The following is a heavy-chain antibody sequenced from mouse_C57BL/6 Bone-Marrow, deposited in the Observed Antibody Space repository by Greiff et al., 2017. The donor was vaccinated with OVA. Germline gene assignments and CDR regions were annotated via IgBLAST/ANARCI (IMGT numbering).Heavy chain of an antibody. J-gene: IGHJ2*01. D-gene: IGHD1-1*01. CDR1: GYTFTDYY. CDR2: INPNNGGT. V-gene: IGHV1-26*01. Sequence: EVQLQHPGAELVKPGASVKISCKASGYTFTDYYMNWVKQSHGKSLEWIGDINPNNGGTSYNQKFKGKATLTVDKSSSTAYMELRSLTSEDSAVYYCAREVLRYYFDYWGQGTTLTVSS. CDR3: AREVLRYYFDY.